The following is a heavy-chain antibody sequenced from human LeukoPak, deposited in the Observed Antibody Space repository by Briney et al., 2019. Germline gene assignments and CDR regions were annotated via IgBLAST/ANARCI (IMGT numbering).Heavy chain of an antibody. CDR2: IYSTGIT. CDR3: VIFIMGNSTTDY. Sequence: SETLSLTCTVSGGSVSSGRYYWTWIRQPPGKGLEWIGYIYSTGITNYNPSLKSRVTISLDTSKSQFSLNLNSVTAADTAVYYCVIFIMGNSTTDYWGQGTLVTVSS. J-gene: IGHJ4*02. V-gene: IGHV4-61*01. D-gene: IGHD1-26*01. CDR1: GGSVSSGRYY.